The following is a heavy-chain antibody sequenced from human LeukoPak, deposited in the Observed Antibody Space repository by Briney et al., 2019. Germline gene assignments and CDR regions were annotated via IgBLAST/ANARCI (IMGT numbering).Heavy chain of an antibody. J-gene: IGHJ6*02. CDR1: GGSFSGYY. Sequence: PSETLSLTCAVYGGSFSGYYWSWIRQPPGKGLEWIGEINHSGSTNYNPSLKSRVTISVDTSKNQFSLKLSSVTAADTAVYYCARTVPEYGDYAYYYYYGMDVWGQGTAVTVSS. CDR3: ARTVPEYGDYAYYYYYGMDV. CDR2: INHSGST. D-gene: IGHD4-17*01. V-gene: IGHV4-34*01.